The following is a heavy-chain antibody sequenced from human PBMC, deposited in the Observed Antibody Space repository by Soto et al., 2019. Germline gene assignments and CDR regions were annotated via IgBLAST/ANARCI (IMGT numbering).Heavy chain of an antibody. CDR1: GGSFSGYY. V-gene: IGHV4-34*01. CDR3: ASGWMAAFDT. CDR2: INHSGST. D-gene: IGHD2-2*03. Sequence: PSETLSLTCAVYGGSFSGYYWSWIRQPPGKGLEWIGEINHSGSTNYNPSLKSRVTISVDMSKNQFSLKLSSVTAADTAVYYCASGWMAAFDTWGQGTLVTVSS. J-gene: IGHJ5*02.